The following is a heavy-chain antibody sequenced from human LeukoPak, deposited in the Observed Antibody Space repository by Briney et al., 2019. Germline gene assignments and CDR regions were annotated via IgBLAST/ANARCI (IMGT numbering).Heavy chain of an antibody. CDR1: GFTFSSYG. Sequence: GGSLRLSCAASGFTFSSYGMHWVRQPPGQGVEWVAFIRYDGSNKYYADSVKDRFTISRDNSKNTLYLQMNSLRAEDTAVYYCAMSLSATSGWYDYWGQGTLVTVSS. V-gene: IGHV3-30*02. CDR2: IRYDGSNK. J-gene: IGHJ4*02. D-gene: IGHD6-19*01. CDR3: AMSLSATSGWYDY.